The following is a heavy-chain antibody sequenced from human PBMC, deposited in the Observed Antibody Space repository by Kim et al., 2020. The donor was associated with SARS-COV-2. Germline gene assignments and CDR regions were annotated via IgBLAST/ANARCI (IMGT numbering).Heavy chain of an antibody. Sequence: HVKGRFTISRDDSKNTLYLQMNSLKTEDTAVYYCTTAVGLRLGKLSGFDYWGQGTLVTVSS. J-gene: IGHJ4*02. D-gene: IGHD3-16*02. V-gene: IGHV3-15*01. CDR3: TTAVGLRLGKLSGFDY.